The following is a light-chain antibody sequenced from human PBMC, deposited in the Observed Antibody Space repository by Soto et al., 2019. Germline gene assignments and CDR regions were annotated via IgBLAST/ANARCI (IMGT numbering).Light chain of an antibody. V-gene: IGKV1-5*03. J-gene: IGKJ2*03. CDR3: QQYSSSSPS. Sequence: DIQMTQSPSTLSASVGDRVTITCRASQSISSWLAWYQKKPGKAPKLLIYKASSLESGVPPRFSGSGSGTEFTLTISSLQPDDFATYYCQQYSSSSPSFGQGTKLEIK. CDR1: QSISSW. CDR2: KAS.